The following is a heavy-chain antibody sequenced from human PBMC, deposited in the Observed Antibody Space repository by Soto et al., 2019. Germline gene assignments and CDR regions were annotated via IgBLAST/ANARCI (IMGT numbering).Heavy chain of an antibody. CDR3: ARDPWMVANEKGGMDV. CDR1: GFTFRIYA. Sequence: QVQLVESGGGVVQPGRSLRLSCTASGFTFRIYAMHWVRQAPDKGLEWVAAISYDGRDKYYADSVKGRFTISRDNSKNTIYLQMNSLRAEDTAVYYCARDPWMVANEKGGMDVWGQGTTVSVSS. J-gene: IGHJ6*02. D-gene: IGHD2-15*01. V-gene: IGHV3-30*04. CDR2: ISYDGRDK.